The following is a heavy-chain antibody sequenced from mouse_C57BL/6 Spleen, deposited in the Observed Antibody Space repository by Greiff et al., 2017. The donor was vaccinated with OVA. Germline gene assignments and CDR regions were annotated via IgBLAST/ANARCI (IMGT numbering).Heavy chain of an antibody. V-gene: IGHV1-64*01. CDR2: INPNSGST. CDR1: GYTFTSYW. D-gene: IGHD2-5*01. CDR3: ARGGYSNYYAMDY. Sequence: VQLQQPGAELVKPGASVKLSCKASGYTFTSYWMHWVKQRPGQGLEWIGMINPNSGSTNYNEKFKSKATLTVDKSSSTAYMHFSCLTSEDSAVYFCARGGYSNYYAMDYWGQGTSVTVSS. J-gene: IGHJ4*01.